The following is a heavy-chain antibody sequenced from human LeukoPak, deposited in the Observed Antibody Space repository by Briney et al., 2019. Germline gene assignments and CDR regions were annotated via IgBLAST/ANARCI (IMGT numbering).Heavy chain of an antibody. Sequence: ASVKVPCKASGYTFTSYAMNWVGQAPGQGLEWMGWINTNTGNPTYAQGFTGRIVFSLDTSVSTAHLQISSLKAEDTAVYYCARGGYKLLDYYGMDVWGQGTTVTVSS. CDR2: INTNTGNP. D-gene: IGHD5-24*01. V-gene: IGHV7-4-1*02. CDR3: ARGGYKLLDYYGMDV. J-gene: IGHJ6*02. CDR1: GYTFTSYA.